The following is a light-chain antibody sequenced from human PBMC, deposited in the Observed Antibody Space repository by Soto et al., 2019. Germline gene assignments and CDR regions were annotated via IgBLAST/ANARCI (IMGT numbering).Light chain of an antibody. J-gene: IGKJ2*01. CDR1: QNIRNY. CDR2: AAS. Sequence: DIQMTQSPSSLSASVGDRVTITCRASQNIRNYLNWYQQKPGKAPKLLMYAASSLRSGAPSRFSGSGSGTDFTLTISSLQPEDFATYSCQQSYRVPYTFGQGTKVEIK. V-gene: IGKV1-39*01. CDR3: QQSYRVPYT.